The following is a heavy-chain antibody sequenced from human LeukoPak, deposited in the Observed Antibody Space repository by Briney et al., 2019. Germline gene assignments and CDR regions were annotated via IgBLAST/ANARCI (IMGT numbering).Heavy chain of an antibody. CDR2: IIPIFGTA. Sequence: SVKVSCKASGGTFSSYAISWVRQAPGQGLEWMGEIIPIFGTANYAQKFQGRVTITADKSTSTAYMELSSLRSEDTAVYYCARDGSSGWYDYYYGMDVWGKGTTVTVSS. CDR3: ARDGSSGWYDYYYGMDV. CDR1: GGTFSSYA. J-gene: IGHJ6*04. V-gene: IGHV1-69*06. D-gene: IGHD6-19*01.